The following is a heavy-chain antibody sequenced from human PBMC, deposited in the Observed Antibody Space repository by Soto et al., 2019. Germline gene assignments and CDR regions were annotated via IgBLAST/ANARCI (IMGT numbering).Heavy chain of an antibody. V-gene: IGHV1-8*01. J-gene: IGHJ4*01. D-gene: IGHD1-26*01. CDR3: ASRSGELPDYHDF. Sequence: ASVKVSCKASGYIFNTYEINWVRQAPGQGLEWMGWMNPTSGYAVYAQRFRGRVTMTRNTSISTAYMELSSLKSDDTAVYYCASRSGELPDYHDFLGQGTLVTVSS. CDR2: MNPTSGYA. CDR1: GYIFNTYE.